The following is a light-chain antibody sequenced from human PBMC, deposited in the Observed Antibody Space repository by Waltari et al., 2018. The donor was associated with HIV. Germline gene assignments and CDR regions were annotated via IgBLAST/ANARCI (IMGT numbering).Light chain of an antibody. V-gene: IGLV1-40*01. Sequence: QPMLTQPPSVSGPPGQTVTISCIGDISNNVRFDVHWYQQLPGAAPKLLIYANTNRPAGVPDRFSASKSGTSASLAISGLQAEDEADYYCQSYDTILSGPVVVFGGGTKLTVL. J-gene: IGLJ2*01. CDR2: ANT. CDR1: ISNNVRFD. CDR3: QSYDTILSGPVVV.